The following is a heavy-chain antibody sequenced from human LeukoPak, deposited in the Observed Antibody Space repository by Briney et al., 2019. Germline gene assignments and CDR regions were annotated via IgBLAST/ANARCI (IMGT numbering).Heavy chain of an antibody. J-gene: IGHJ4*02. Sequence: GASVKVSCKASGYTFTGYYMHWVRQAPGQGLEWMGWINPNSGGTNYAQKFQGWVTMTRDTSISTAYMELSRLRSDDTAVYYCARDRQEGLREPDYWGQGTLVTVSS. CDR3: ARDRQEGLREPDY. CDR1: GYTFTGYY. CDR2: INPNSGGT. V-gene: IGHV1-2*04. D-gene: IGHD5-12*01.